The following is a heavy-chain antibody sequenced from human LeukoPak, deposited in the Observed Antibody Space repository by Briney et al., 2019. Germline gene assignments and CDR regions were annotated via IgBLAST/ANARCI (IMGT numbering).Heavy chain of an antibody. V-gene: IGHV4-34*01. CDR3: ARELSGYYLDY. J-gene: IGHJ4*02. CDR1: GGSFSGYY. Sequence: SETLSLTCAVYGGSFSGYYWSWIRQPPGKGLEWIGEINHSGSTNYNPSLKSRVTISVDTSKNQFSLKLSSVTAADTAVYYCARELSGYYLDYWGQGTLVTVSS. D-gene: IGHD3-3*01. CDR2: INHSGST.